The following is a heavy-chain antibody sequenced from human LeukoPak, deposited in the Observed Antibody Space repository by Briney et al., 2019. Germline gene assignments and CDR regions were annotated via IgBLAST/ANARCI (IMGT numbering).Heavy chain of an antibody. CDR3: ARHPGRRAPGMGSYYYYYYMDV. Sequence: SETLSLTCTVASGSISTYYWSWIRQAAGKGLEWIGRISGSGSDNYNPSLKSRVTLSIDTSKNQFSLKIRSVTAADTAVDSCARHPGRRAPGMGSYYYYYYMDVWGKGTTVTVS. V-gene: IGHV4-4*07. CDR1: SGSISTYY. J-gene: IGHJ6*03. CDR2: ISGSGSD. D-gene: IGHD6-13*01.